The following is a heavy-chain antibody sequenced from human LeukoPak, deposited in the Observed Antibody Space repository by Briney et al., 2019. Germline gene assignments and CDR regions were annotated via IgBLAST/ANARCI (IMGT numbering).Heavy chain of an antibody. D-gene: IGHD6-13*01. J-gene: IGHJ4*02. CDR1: GFTFSSYA. CDR3: ANSGAAAGTAVFDY. CDR2: TSGSGGST. V-gene: IGHV3-23*01. Sequence: GGSLRLSCAASGFTFSSYAMSWVRQAPGKGLEWVSATSGSGGSTYYADSVKGRFTISRDNSKNTLYLQMNSLRAEDTAVYYCANSGAAAGTAVFDYWGQGTLVTVSS.